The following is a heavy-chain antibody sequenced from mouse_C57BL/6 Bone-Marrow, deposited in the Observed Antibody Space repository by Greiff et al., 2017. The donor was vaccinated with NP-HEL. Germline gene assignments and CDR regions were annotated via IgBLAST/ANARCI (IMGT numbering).Heavy chain of an antibody. D-gene: IGHD2-2*01. V-gene: IGHV1-53*01. CDR2: INPSNGGT. J-gene: IGHJ1*03. CDR1: GYTFTSYW. CDR3: AREGRWLRRGYWYFDV. Sequence: VQLQQPGTELVKPGTSVKLSCKSSGYTFTSYWMPWVKQRPGQGLEWIGNINPSNGGTNYNEKFKSKATLTVDKSSSTAYMQLSSLTSDDSAVYYCAREGRWLRRGYWYFDVGDTGTTVTVSA.